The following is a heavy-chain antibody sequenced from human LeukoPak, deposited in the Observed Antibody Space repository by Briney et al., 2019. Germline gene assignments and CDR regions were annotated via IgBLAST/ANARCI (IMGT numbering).Heavy chain of an antibody. CDR3: ARVYYGSGSYYCYYYMDV. D-gene: IGHD3-10*01. Sequence: SETLSLTCAVYGGSFSGYYWSWIRQPPGKGLEWIGEINHSGSTNYNPSLKSRVTISVDTSKNQFSLKLSSVTAADTAVYYCARVYYGSGSYYCYYYMDVWGKGTTVTVSS. J-gene: IGHJ6*03. V-gene: IGHV4-34*01. CDR1: GGSFSGYY. CDR2: INHSGST.